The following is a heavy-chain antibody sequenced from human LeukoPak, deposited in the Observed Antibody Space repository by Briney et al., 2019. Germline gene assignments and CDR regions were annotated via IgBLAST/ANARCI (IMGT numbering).Heavy chain of an antibody. D-gene: IGHD6-13*01. J-gene: IGHJ4*02. Sequence: AGGSLRLSCAASGFNFSTYPMNWVRQAPGEGLEWVSYISISGSTIYYADSVKGRFTISRDNAKNSLYLQMNSLRAEDTAVYYCATYRGGWSFDYWGQGTLVSVSS. CDR3: ATYRGGWSFDY. CDR1: GFNFSTYP. CDR2: ISISGSTI. V-gene: IGHV3-48*01.